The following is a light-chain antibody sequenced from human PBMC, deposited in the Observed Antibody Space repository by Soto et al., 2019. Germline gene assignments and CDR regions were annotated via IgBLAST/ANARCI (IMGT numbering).Light chain of an antibody. CDR3: SSYTSSSTLVV. V-gene: IGLV2-14*01. J-gene: IGLJ2*01. Sequence: QSALTQPASVSGSPGQSITISCTGTSSDVGGYNYVSWYQQHPGKAPKLMIYDVSNRPSGVSKRFSGSKSGNTASLTISGLQAEYEADYYCSSYTSSSTLVVFGGGPKLTV. CDR2: DVS. CDR1: SSDVGGYNY.